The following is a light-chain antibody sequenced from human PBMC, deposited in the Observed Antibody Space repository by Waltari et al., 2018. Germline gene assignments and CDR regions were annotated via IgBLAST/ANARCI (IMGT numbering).Light chain of an antibody. CDR2: DTN. Sequence: QAVVTQEPSLTVSPGGTVTLTCGSSTGPVTLGHYPYWFQHKPGQAPRTLIYDTNNKHSWTPARFSGSLLAGKAALPLSGAQPEDEADYYCLLSYNEPRRGVFGGGTKLTVL. J-gene: IGLJ3*02. CDR3: LLSYNEPRRGV. V-gene: IGLV7-46*01. CDR1: TGPVTLGHY.